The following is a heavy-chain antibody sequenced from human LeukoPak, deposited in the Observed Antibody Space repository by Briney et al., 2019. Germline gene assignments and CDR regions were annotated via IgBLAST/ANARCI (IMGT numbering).Heavy chain of an antibody. CDR2: IWYDGSNK. J-gene: IGHJ6*02. D-gene: IGHD6-13*01. CDR3: AREAAAEDYYYGMDV. CDR1: GFTFSSYG. V-gene: IGHV3-33*01. Sequence: GGSLRLSCAASGFTFSSYGMHWVRQAPGKGLEWVAVIWYDGSNKYYADSVKGRFTISRDNSKNTLYLQMNSLRAEDTAVYYCAREAAAEDYYYGMDVWGQGPRSPSP.